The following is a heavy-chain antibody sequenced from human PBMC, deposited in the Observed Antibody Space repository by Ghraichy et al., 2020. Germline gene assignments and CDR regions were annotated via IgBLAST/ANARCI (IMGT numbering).Heavy chain of an antibody. V-gene: IGHV4-31*03. J-gene: IGHJ6*03. D-gene: IGHD6-13*01. Sequence: SQTLSLTCTLSGGSISGGEYYWSWIRQRPGKGLEWIGYIYHSGTIYYNPSLKSRVTISVDTSKNQFSLRMTSVTAADTAVYYCARVLGPHSSSFYYYIDVWGKGTTVTVSS. CDR2: IYHSGTI. CDR3: ARVLGPHSSSFYYYIDV. CDR1: GGSISGGEYY.